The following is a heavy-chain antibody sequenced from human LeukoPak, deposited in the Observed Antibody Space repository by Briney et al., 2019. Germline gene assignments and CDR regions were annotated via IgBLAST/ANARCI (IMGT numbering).Heavy chain of an antibody. CDR2: FDPEDGET. V-gene: IGHV1-24*01. CDR1: GYTFTSYY. D-gene: IGHD3-22*01. Sequence: GASVKVSRKTSGYTFTSYYIHWVRQAPGKGLEWMGGFDPEDGETIYAQKFQGRVTMTEDTSTDTAYMELSSLRSEDTAVYYCATASNYYDTPGRFQHWGQGTLVTVSS. CDR3: ATASNYYDTPGRFQH. J-gene: IGHJ1*01.